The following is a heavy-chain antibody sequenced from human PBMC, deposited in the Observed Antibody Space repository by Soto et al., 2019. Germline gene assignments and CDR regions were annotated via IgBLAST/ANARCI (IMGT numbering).Heavy chain of an antibody. CDR1: GFTVDNG. Sequence: GGSLRLSCATSGFTVDNGMTWVRQTPGKGLEWVSSIDYYATNRHYADSVKGRFTISRDKARNTVALQMSNLRAEDTALYYCVSWVSAHFDKWGSETLVTVSS. J-gene: IGHJ4*02. CDR3: VSWVSAHFDK. CDR2: IDYYATNR. V-gene: IGHV3-23*05. D-gene: IGHD2-8*01.